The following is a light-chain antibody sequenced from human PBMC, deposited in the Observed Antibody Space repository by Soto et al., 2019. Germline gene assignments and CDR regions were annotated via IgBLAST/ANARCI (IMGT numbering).Light chain of an antibody. CDR1: PGIGDT. V-gene: IGKV3-15*01. CDR2: DTS. Sequence: EVVMRQSPAPLSVSPGAGATLSCRARPGIGDTLAWYQHKPGQTPRLLIYDTSPRATGVPTRFIGSRSGAACTLTSNTRQSEDFAVYCWQPYNDWPLTFGGGTKVAIK. J-gene: IGKJ4*01. CDR3: QPYNDWPLT.